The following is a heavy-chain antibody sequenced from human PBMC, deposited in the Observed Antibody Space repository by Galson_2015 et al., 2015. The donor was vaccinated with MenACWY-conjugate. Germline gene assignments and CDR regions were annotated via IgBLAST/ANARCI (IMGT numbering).Heavy chain of an antibody. V-gene: IGHV3-7*03. CDR2: IKQDGSEK. J-gene: IGHJ4*02. D-gene: IGHD3-16*01. CDR1: RLTFSNYW. Sequence: SLRLSCAASRLTFSNYWMSWVRQAPGKGPEWVANIKQDGSEKYYVDSVKGRFTISRDNAKNSLYLQMNSLRADDTAVYYCARGLGGSSDYWGQGNLVTVSS. CDR3: ARGLGGSSDY.